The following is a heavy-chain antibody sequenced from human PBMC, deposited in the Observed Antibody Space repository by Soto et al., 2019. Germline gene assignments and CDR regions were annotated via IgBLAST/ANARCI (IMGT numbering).Heavy chain of an antibody. CDR3: ARYMTPAGVDP. CDR1: GGSISSSNW. V-gene: IGHV4-4*02. J-gene: IGHJ5*02. Sequence: QVQLQESGPGLVKPSGTLSLTCAVSGGSISSSNWWSWVRQPPGKGLEWIGEIYHSGSTNYNPALQSRVTIAVDKSKNQFSLKLRSVTAADTAVYYCARYMTPAGVDPWGQGTLVTVSS. D-gene: IGHD2-2*01. CDR2: IYHSGST.